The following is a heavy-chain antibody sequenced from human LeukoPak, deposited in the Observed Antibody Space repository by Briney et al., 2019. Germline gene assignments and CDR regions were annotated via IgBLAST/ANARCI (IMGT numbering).Heavy chain of an antibody. D-gene: IGHD6-13*01. CDR2: IGTAGDI. Sequence: WGSLRLSCAASGFTFSSYDMHWVRQATGKGLEWVSGIGTAGDIYYPGSVKGRFTISRENAKKSLYLQMNSLRAGDMAVYYCARATYSSTWYSRYFDLWGRGTLVTVSS. V-gene: IGHV3-13*01. CDR3: ARATYSSTWYSRYFDL. CDR1: GFTFSSYD. J-gene: IGHJ2*01.